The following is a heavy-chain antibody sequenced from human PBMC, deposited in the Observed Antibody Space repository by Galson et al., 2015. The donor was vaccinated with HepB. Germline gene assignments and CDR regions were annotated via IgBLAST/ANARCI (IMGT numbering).Heavy chain of an antibody. V-gene: IGHV1-8*01. CDR2: MNPNSGNT. Sequence: SVKVSCKASGYTFTSYDINWVRQATGQGLEWMGWMNPNSGNTGYAQKFQGRVTMTRDTSISTAYMELSSLGSEDTAVYYCARYIAVAGKADHWGQGTLVTVSS. D-gene: IGHD6-19*01. CDR1: GYTFTSYD. CDR3: ARYIAVAGKADH. J-gene: IGHJ4*02.